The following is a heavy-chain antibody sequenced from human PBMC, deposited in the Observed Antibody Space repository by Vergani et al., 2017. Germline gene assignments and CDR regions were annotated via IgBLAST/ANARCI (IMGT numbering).Heavy chain of an antibody. J-gene: IGHJ4*02. D-gene: IGHD3-22*01. CDR2: IYSTGST. CDR1: GGSFNTYY. Sequence: QVQLQESGPGLVKPSETLSLTCTVSGGSFNTYYWSWIRQSPGKGLEWIGYIYSTGSTNYNPSLNSRVTMSVDTSKNQFSLKLRSVTAADTARYYCARVSMGCSMNSCYHYWGQGIPVTVAS. V-gene: IGHV4-59*13. CDR3: ARVSMGCSMNSCYHY.